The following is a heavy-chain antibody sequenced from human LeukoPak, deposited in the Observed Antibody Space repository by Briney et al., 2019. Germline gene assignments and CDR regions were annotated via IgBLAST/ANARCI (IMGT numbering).Heavy chain of an antibody. V-gene: IGHV3-48*04. CDR3: ARNLPAADY. CDR2: ISSTSSVI. Sequence: GGSLRLSCAASGFTFSSHTMNWVRQAPGKGLERVSYISSTSSVIYYADSVKGRFTISRDNAKSSLYLQMNSLRAEDTAVYYCARNLPAADYWGQGTLVTVSS. CDR1: GFTFSSHT. D-gene: IGHD2-2*01. J-gene: IGHJ4*02.